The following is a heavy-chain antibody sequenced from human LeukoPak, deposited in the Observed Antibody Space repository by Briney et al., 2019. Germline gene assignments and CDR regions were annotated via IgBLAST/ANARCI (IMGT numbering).Heavy chain of an antibody. CDR3: ARGGGSTDYYDSSGYF. D-gene: IGHD3-22*01. V-gene: IGHV4-59*01. CDR1: GGSIRSYY. CDR2: IYYSGST. Sequence: PSETLSLTCTVSGGSIRSYYWSWIRQPPGKGLEWIGYIYYSGSTNYNPPLKSRVTISVDTSKNQFSLKLSSVTAADTAVYYCARGGGSTDYYDSSGYFWGQGTLVTVSS. J-gene: IGHJ4*02.